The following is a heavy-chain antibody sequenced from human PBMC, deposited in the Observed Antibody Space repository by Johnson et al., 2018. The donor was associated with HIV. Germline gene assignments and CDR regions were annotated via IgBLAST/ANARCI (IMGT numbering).Heavy chain of an antibody. CDR2: IDTDGSST. D-gene: IGHD6-13*01. V-gene: IGHV3-74*01. Sequence: VQLVESGGGLVQPGGSLRLSCAASGFTFSSYWMHWVRQAPGKGLVWVSRIDTDGSSTSYADSVKGRFTISRDNAKNSLYLQMNSLGAEATALYSCAKGGGQQLAPAFDIWGQGTMFPVSS. CDR3: AKGGGQQLAPAFDI. CDR1: GFTFSSYW. J-gene: IGHJ3*02.